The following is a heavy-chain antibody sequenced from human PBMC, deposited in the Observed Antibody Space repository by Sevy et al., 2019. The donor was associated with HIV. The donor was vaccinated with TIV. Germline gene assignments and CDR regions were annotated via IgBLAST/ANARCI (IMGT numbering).Heavy chain of an antibody. CDR1: GFTVSSNY. J-gene: IGHJ6*02. D-gene: IGHD3-16*01. CDR2: IYSGGST. CDR3: ARDGGRGAVYYYYYGMDV. Sequence: GGSLRLSCAASGFTVSSNYMSWVRQAPGKGLEWVSVIYSGGSTYYADSVKGRVNISRDNSKNTLYLQMNSLRAEDTAVYYCARDGGRGAVYYYYYGMDVWGQGTTVTVSS. V-gene: IGHV3-53*01.